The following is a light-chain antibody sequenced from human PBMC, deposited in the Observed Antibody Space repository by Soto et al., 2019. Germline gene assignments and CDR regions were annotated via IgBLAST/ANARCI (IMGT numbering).Light chain of an antibody. CDR2: EVS. J-gene: IGLJ2*01. Sequence: QSVLTQPASVSGSPGQSITISCSGTSSDVGGYNYVSWYQQHPGEAPKLLISEVSNRPSAISNRFSGSKSGNTASLTISGLQAEDEADYYCSSYTSSSTMLFGGGTKVNVL. CDR1: SSDVGGYNY. V-gene: IGLV2-14*01. CDR3: SSYTSSSTML.